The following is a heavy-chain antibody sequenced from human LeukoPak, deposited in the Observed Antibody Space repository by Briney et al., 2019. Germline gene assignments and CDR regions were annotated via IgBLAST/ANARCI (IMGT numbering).Heavy chain of an antibody. Sequence: GGSLRLSCAASGFTFSSYAMSWVRQAPGKGLEWVSAISGSGGSTYYADSVKGRFTISRDNAKNSLYLQMNSLRAEDAAVYYCAKDRPGGSYDAWGQGTLVTVSS. V-gene: IGHV3-23*01. CDR3: AKDRPGGSYDA. D-gene: IGHD2-15*01. CDR2: ISGSGGST. CDR1: GFTFSSYA. J-gene: IGHJ5*02.